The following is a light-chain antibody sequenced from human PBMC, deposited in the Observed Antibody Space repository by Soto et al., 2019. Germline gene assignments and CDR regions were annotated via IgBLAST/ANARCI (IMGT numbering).Light chain of an antibody. J-gene: IGLJ1*01. Sequence: QAVVTQPPSMSGAPGQRVTISCTGSGSNIGAGYDVHWYQHRPGTAPKLLVFGDSHRPSGVPDRFSGSKSGTSASLAITGLQAEDEGDYYCQSYDSTLDARYVFGTGTKLTVL. CDR1: GSNIGAGYD. CDR3: QSYDSTLDARYV. CDR2: GDS. V-gene: IGLV1-40*01.